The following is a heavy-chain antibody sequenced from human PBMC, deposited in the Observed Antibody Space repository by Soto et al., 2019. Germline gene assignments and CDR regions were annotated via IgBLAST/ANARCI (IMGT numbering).Heavy chain of an antibody. CDR1: GGTFSSYT. V-gene: IGHV1-69*02. Sequence: GASVKVSCKASGGTFSSYTISWVRQAPGQGLEKMGRIIPILGIANNAQKFQGRVTITADKSTSTAYMELSSLRSEDTSVYFCAMEYCSSTSCYRDYWGQGTLVTVSS. J-gene: IGHJ4*02. CDR3: AMEYCSSTSCYRDY. CDR2: IIPILGIA. D-gene: IGHD2-2*02.